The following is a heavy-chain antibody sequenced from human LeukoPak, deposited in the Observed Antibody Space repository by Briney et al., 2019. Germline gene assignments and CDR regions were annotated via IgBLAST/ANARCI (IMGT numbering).Heavy chain of an antibody. CDR2: IYTSGST. CDR1: GGSISSGSYY. D-gene: IGHD6-13*01. J-gene: IGHJ5*02. V-gene: IGHV4-61*02. CDR3: ARKGQQQLGTGWFDP. Sequence: SQTLSLTCTVSGGSISSGSYYWSWIRQPAGKGLEWIGRIYTSGSTNYNPSLKSRVTISVDTSKNQFSLKLSSVTAADTAVYYCARKGQQQLGTGWFDPWGQGTLVTVSS.